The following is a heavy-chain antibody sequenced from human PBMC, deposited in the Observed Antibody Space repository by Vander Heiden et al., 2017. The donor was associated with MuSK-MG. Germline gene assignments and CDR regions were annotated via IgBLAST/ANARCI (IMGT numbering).Heavy chain of an antibody. CDR2: IWYDGSNK. CDR1: GSTFSSYG. J-gene: IGHJ3*02. V-gene: IGHV3-33*01. D-gene: IGHD6-19*01. CDR3: ARGRAVVYAFDI. Sequence: QVQLVESGGGVVQPGRSLRLSCAASGSTFSSYGMHWVRQAPGKGLEWVAVIWYDGSNKYYADSVKGRFTISRDNSKNTLYLQMNSLRAEDTAVYYCARGRAVVYAFDIWGQGTMVTVSS.